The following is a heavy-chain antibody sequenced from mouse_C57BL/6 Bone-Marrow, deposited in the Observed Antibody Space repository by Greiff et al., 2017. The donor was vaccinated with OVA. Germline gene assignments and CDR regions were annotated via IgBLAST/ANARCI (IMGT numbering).Heavy chain of an antibody. J-gene: IGHJ1*03. V-gene: IGHV2-9-1*01. D-gene: IGHD1-1*01. CDR1: GFSLTSYA. CDR3: ARKVITTVDWYFDV. Sequence: VKLVESGPGLVAPSQSLSITCTVSGFSLTSYAISWVRQPPGKGLEWLGVIWTGGGTNYNSALKSRLSISKDNSKSQVFLKMNSLQTDDTARYYCARKVITTVDWYFDVWGTGTTVTVSS. CDR2: IWTGGGT.